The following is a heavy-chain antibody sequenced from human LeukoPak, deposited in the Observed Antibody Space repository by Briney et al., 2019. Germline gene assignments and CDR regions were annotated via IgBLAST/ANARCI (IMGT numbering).Heavy chain of an antibody. Sequence: CESLSLAYAVDAGSFSGDYWGWVRQPPGKGLELIGVINKSGRTNYNPPHKNRVNISVDTSKNHFSPKLSSVTAADTAVYYCATGEYCGGDCYSPGYTFAYNWFDPWGQGTLVTVSS. D-gene: IGHD2-21*02. V-gene: IGHV4-34*01. CDR3: ATGEYCGGDCYSPGYTFAYNWFDP. CDR2: INKSGRT. J-gene: IGHJ5*02. CDR1: AGSFSGDY.